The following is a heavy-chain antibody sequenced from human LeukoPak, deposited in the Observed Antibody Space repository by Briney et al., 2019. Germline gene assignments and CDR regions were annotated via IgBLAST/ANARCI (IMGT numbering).Heavy chain of an antibody. V-gene: IGHV1-2*02. CDR3: ARGRSGWTEDAFDI. CDR2: INPNSGGT. J-gene: IGHJ3*02. CDR1: GYTFTGYY. Sequence: GASVKVSCKASGYTFTGYYMHWVRQAPGQGLEWMGWINPNSGGTNYAQKLQGRVTMTRDTSISTAYMELSRLRSDDTAVYYCARGRSGWTEDAFDIWGQGTMVTVSS. D-gene: IGHD6-19*01.